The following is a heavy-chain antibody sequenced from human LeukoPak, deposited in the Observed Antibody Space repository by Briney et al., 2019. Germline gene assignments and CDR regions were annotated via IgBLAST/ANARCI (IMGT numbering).Heavy chain of an antibody. CDR1: GGSFSGYY. CDR3: ARGLNSSGCYFDY. Sequence: SETLSLTCAVYGGSFSGYYWSWIRQPPGKGLEWIGEINHSGSTNYNPSLKSRVTISVDTSKNHFSLKLSSVTAADTAVYYCARGLNSSGCYFDYWGQGTLVTVSS. J-gene: IGHJ4*02. V-gene: IGHV4-34*01. D-gene: IGHD3-22*01. CDR2: INHSGST.